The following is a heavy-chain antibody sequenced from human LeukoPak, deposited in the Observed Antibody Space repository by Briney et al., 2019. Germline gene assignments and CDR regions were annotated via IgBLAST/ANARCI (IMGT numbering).Heavy chain of an antibody. CDR3: ARSFDSYDAFDI. J-gene: IGHJ3*02. V-gene: IGHV4-31*03. CDR1: GGSISSGGYY. CDR2: IYYSGST. D-gene: IGHD3-9*01. Sequence: SETLSLTCTVSGGSISSGGYYWSWIRQHPGKGLEWIGYIYYSGSTYYNPSLKSRVTISVDTSKNQFSLKLSSVTAADTAVCYCARSFDSYDAFDIWGQGAMVTVSS.